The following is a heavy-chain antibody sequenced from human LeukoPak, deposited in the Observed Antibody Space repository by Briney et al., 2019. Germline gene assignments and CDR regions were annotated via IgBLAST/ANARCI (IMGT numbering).Heavy chain of an antibody. Sequence: GGSLRLSCAASGFTFSSYCMNWVRQAPGKGLEWVSSISSSSSYIYYADSVKGRFTISRDNAKNSLYLQMNSLRAEDTAVYYCARKVAAAPNWFDPWGQGTLVTVSS. J-gene: IGHJ5*02. CDR3: ARKVAAAPNWFDP. D-gene: IGHD6-13*01. V-gene: IGHV3-21*01. CDR1: GFTFSSYC. CDR2: ISSSSSYI.